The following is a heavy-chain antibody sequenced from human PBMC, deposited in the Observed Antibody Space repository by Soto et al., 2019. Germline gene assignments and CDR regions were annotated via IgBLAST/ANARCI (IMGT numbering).Heavy chain of an antibody. J-gene: IGHJ4*02. CDR2: ISYGGGTT. Sequence: GGSLRLSCAASGFTFSSYAMSWVHQAPGKGLEWVSAISYGGGTTYYADSVKGRFTISRDNSKNTLYLQMNSLRAEDTAVYYCAKNPGYYYDSTGYHFDYWGQGTLVTVSS. CDR3: AKNPGYYYDSTGYHFDY. D-gene: IGHD3-22*01. CDR1: GFTFSSYA. V-gene: IGHV3-23*01.